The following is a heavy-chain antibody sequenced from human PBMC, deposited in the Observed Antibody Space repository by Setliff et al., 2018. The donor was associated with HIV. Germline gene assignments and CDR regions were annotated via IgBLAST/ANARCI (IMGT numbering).Heavy chain of an antibody. Sequence: SETLSLTCTVSGYSISSGYYWSWIRQPPGKGLEWIGEINHSGSTNYNPSLKSRVTISVDTSKNQFSLKLSSVTAADTAVYYCTRAEQQLPYYYYYYGMDVWG. CDR3: TRAEQQLPYYYYYYGMDV. D-gene: IGHD6-13*01. V-gene: IGHV4-38-2*02. J-gene: IGHJ6*01. CDR1: GYSISSGYY. CDR2: INHSGST.